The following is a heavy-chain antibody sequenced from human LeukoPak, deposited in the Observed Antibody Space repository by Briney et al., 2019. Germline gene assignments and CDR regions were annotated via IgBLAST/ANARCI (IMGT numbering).Heavy chain of an antibody. CDR3: ARVPHTAMGNWFDP. J-gene: IGHJ5*02. CDR1: GYTFTSYD. V-gene: IGHV1-8*01. D-gene: IGHD5-18*01. CDR2: MNPNSGNT. Sequence: ASVKVSCKASGYTFTSYDINWVRQATGQGLEWMGWMNPNSGNTGYAQKFQGRVTMTRNTSISTAYMELSSLRSEDTAAYYCARVPHTAMGNWFDPWGQGTLVTVSS.